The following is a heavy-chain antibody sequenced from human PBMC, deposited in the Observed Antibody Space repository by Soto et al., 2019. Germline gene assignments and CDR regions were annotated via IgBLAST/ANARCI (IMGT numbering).Heavy chain of an antibody. CDR3: ARATIVLVPAAMVSHWFDP. CDR2: IYYSGIT. J-gene: IGHJ5*02. Sequence: SETLSLTCTVSGGSISSYYWSWFRQPPGKGLEWIGYIYYSGITNYNPSLKSRVTISVDTSKNQFSLKLSSVTAADTAVYYCARATIVLVPAAMVSHWFDPWGQGTLVTVSS. D-gene: IGHD2-2*01. CDR1: GGSISSYY. V-gene: IGHV4-59*08.